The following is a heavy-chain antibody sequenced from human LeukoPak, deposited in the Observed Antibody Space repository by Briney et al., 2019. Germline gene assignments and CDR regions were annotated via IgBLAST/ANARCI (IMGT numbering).Heavy chain of an antibody. CDR3: VTNWNVSYALY. J-gene: IGHJ4*02. CDR1: GGSFSGYY. Sequence: SETLSLTCAVYGGSFSGYYWSWIRQPPGKGLEWIGEINHSGSTNYNPSLKSRVTISVDTSKNQFSLKLSSVTAADTAVYYCVTNWNVSYALYWGQGTLVTVSS. V-gene: IGHV4-34*01. D-gene: IGHD1-20*01. CDR2: INHSGST.